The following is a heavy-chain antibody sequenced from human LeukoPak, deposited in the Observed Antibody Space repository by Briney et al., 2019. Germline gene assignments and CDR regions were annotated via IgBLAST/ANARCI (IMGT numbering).Heavy chain of an antibody. Sequence: PSETLSLNCAVYGGSSSGYYWSWIRQPPGKGLEWIGEINHSGSTNYNPSLKSRVTISVDTSKNQFSLKLSSVTAADTAVYYCARGGLMVYAVRVQNDVFDIWGQGTMVTVSS. V-gene: IGHV4-34*01. J-gene: IGHJ3*02. CDR3: ARGGLMVYAVRVQNDVFDI. D-gene: IGHD2-8*01. CDR2: INHSGST. CDR1: GGSSSGYY.